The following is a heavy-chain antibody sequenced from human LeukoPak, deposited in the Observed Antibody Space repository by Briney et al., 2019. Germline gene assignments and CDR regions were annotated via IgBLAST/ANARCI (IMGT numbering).Heavy chain of an antibody. Sequence: GGSLRLSCAASGFTFSDYYMSWIRQAPGKGLEWVSYVSSSGSTIYYADSVKGRFTISRDNAKNSLYLQMNSLRAEDTAVYYCARVLLWFGVPYFDYWGQGTLVTASS. CDR3: ARVLLWFGVPYFDY. CDR2: VSSSGSTI. CDR1: GFTFSDYY. J-gene: IGHJ4*02. D-gene: IGHD3-10*01. V-gene: IGHV3-11*01.